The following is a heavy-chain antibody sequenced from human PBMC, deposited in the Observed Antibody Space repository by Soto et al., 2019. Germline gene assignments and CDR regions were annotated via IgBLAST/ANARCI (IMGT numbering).Heavy chain of an antibody. J-gene: IGHJ4*02. V-gene: IGHV1-69*12. CDR1: GGTFSSYA. D-gene: IGHD3-22*01. CDR3: ACDYSYDSSRYSGFAY. Sequence: QVQLVQSGAEVKKPGSSVKVSCKASGGTFSSYAISWVRQAPGQGLEWMGGIMPIFGTANYAQKFQGRVTITAGESTSTAYMELSSLSSEDTFLYYCACDYSYDSSRYSGFAYWGQRTLVTASS. CDR2: IMPIFGTA.